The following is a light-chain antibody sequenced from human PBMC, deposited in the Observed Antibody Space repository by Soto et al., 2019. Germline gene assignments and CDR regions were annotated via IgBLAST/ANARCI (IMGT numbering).Light chain of an antibody. CDR2: AAS. V-gene: IGKV3-20*01. J-gene: IGKJ2*01. Sequence: EIVLTQSPATLSLSPGERATLSCRASRSFASSYLAWYQHKPGQAPRLLIYAASSRATGIPDRLIGSGSDRDFTIAISRLEPDDYGVYYCHHYESSPPYTFGQGTKLAIK. CDR1: RSFASSY. CDR3: HHYESSPPYT.